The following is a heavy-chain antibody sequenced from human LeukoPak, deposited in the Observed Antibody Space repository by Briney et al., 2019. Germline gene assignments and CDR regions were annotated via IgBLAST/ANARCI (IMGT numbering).Heavy chain of an antibody. CDR3: ARSSSSWYFVFDY. D-gene: IGHD6-13*01. CDR2: IYYSGST. V-gene: IGHV4-59*01. CDR1: GGSISSYY. Sequence: PSETLSLTCTVSGGSISSYYWSWIRQPPGKGPEWTGYIYYSGSTNYNPSLKSRVTISVDTSKNQFSLKLSSVTAADTAVYYCARSSSSWYFVFDYWGQGTLVTVSS. J-gene: IGHJ4*02.